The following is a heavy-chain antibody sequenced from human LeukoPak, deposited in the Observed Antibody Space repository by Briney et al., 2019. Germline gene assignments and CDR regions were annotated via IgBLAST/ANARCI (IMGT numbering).Heavy chain of an antibody. J-gene: IGHJ4*02. V-gene: IGHV3-7*01. Sequence: GGSLRLSCAASGFTFSSYWMTWVRQAPGKGLEWVANIKQDGSEKYYVDSVKGRFTISRDNAKNSLYLQMNSLRAEDTAVYYCARPNTYYDILTGYSYKNYYFDYWGQGTLVTVSS. CDR1: GFTFSSYW. D-gene: IGHD3-9*01. CDR3: ARPNTYYDILTGYSYKNYYFDY. CDR2: IKQDGSEK.